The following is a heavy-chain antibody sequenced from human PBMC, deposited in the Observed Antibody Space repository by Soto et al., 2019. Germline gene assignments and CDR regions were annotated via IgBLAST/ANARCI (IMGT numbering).Heavy chain of an antibody. V-gene: IGHV1-3*05. J-gene: IGHJ4*02. D-gene: IGHD6-19*01. CDR3: ARAPDFPDSSVDY. Sequence: QVQLVQSGAEEKKPGASVKVSCKASGYTFTSYAMHWVRQAPGQRLEWMGWINAGNGNTKYSQKFQGRVTITRDTXASTAYRELGSLRSDDTAVYYCARAPDFPDSSVDYWGQGTLVTVSS. CDR2: INAGNGNT. CDR1: GYTFTSYA.